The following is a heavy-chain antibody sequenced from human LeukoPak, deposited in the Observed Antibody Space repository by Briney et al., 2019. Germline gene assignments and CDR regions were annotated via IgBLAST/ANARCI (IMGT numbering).Heavy chain of an antibody. D-gene: IGHD1-1*01. CDR1: GLTLSKAR. CDR2: IRSKTDGGTT. V-gene: IGHV3-15*01. CDR3: TTDYNDRGDY. J-gene: IGHJ4*02. Sequence: PGGSLRLSCAASGLTLSKARMSWVRQAPGKGLEWVGRIRSKTDGGTTDYAAPVKGRFTISRDDSKNTLFLQMNSLKTEDTAVYYCTTDYNDRGDYWGQGTLVTVS.